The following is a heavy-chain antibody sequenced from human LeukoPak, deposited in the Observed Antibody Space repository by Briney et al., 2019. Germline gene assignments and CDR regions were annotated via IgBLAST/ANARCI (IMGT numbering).Heavy chain of an antibody. CDR1: GGSISSSNYY. D-gene: IGHD6-19*01. V-gene: IGHV4-39*01. CDR2: IYYTGST. J-gene: IGHJ3*02. CDR3: ARRGSSGRVFHI. Sequence: SETLSLTCTVSGGSISSSNYYWGWIRQPPGKGLEWIGSIYYTGSTYYNPSLRSRVTISVDTSKNQFSLKLSSVTAADTAVYYCARRGSSGRVFHIWGQGTMVTVSS.